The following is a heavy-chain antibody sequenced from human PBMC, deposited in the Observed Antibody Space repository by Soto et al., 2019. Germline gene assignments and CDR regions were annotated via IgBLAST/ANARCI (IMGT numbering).Heavy chain of an antibody. CDR1: GGTFSSYT. Sequence: VASVKVSCKASGGTFSSYTISWVRQAPGQGLEWMGRIIPILGIANYAQKFQGRVTITADKSTSTAYMELSSLRSEDTAVYYCARDQTFSSTFPDAFDIWGQGTMVTVSS. J-gene: IGHJ3*02. CDR3: ARDQTFSSTFPDAFDI. CDR2: IIPILGIA. D-gene: IGHD2-2*01. V-gene: IGHV1-69*04.